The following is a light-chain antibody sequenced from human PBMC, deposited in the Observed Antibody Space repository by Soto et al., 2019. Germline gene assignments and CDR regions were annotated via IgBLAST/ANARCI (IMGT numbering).Light chain of an antibody. V-gene: IGKV3D-15*01. Sequence: EIVMTQSPATLSVSPGETASLSCRASQSAGNFLAWYQQKPGQAPRLLIYYISTRATGIPARFSGSGSGTEFTLTINSLQSEDFAVYYCQQYNNWPPITFGQGTRLEI. CDR3: QQYNNWPPIT. CDR2: YIS. CDR1: QSAGNF. J-gene: IGKJ5*01.